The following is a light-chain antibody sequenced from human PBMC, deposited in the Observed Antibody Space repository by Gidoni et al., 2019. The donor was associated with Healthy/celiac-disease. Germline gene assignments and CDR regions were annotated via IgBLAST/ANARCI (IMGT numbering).Light chain of an antibody. J-gene: IGKJ1*01. CDR3: PKYNSAPPWT. Sequence: DIQMTQSPSSLSASVGDRVTITCRASQGIHNYLAWYQQKPGKVPKLLIYAASTLQSGVPSRFSGSGSGTDFPLTISSLQPEDVATYYCPKYNSAPPWTFGQGTKVEIK. V-gene: IGKV1-27*01. CDR1: QGIHNY. CDR2: AAS.